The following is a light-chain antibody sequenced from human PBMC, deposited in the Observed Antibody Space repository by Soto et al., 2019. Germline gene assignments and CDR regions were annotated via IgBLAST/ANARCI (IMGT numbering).Light chain of an antibody. CDR3: QHYNNWPQFT. Sequence: DIVLTQSPATLSVSLGERVSLSYRASQIISSNLAWYQQKPGQIPRILIHGASARAAGIPARFSGSGSGTEFNLTISSLQSEDFAVYYCQHYNNWPQFTFGPGTKVDV. CDR2: GAS. CDR1: QIISSN. J-gene: IGKJ3*01. V-gene: IGKV3-15*01.